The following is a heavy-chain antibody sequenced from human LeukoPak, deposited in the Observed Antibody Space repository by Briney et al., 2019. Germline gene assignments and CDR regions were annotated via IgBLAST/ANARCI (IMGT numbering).Heavy chain of an antibody. D-gene: IGHD1-26*01. Sequence: PGGSLRLSCAPSGFTFSSYWMHWVRQAPGKGLVWVSRINSDGSSTSYADSVKGRFTVSRDNAKNTLYLQMNSLRAEDTAVYYCARATGSYYSLGYWGQGTLVTVSS. J-gene: IGHJ4*02. CDR1: GFTFSSYW. V-gene: IGHV3-74*01. CDR2: INSDGSST. CDR3: ARATGSYYSLGY.